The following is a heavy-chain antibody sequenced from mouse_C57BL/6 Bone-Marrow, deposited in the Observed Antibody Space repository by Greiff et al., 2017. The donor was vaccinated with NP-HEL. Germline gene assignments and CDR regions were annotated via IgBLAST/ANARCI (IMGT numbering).Heavy chain of an antibody. CDR2: INPYNGDT. Sequence: SGPELVKPGDSVKISCKASGYSFTGYFMNWVMQSHGKSLEWIGRINPYNGDTFYNQKFKGKATLTVDKSSSTAHMELRSLTSEDSAVYYCARWHYGSSYDYYAMDYWGQGTSVTVSS. V-gene: IGHV1-20*01. CDR1: GYSFTGYF. CDR3: ARWHYGSSYDYYAMDY. D-gene: IGHD1-1*01. J-gene: IGHJ4*01.